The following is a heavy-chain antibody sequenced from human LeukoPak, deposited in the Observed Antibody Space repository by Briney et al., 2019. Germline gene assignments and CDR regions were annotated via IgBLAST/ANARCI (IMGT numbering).Heavy chain of an antibody. CDR3: ASRVSDYGSGSFESDAFDI. CDR2: INPNSGGT. D-gene: IGHD3-10*01. Sequence: ASVKVSCKASGYTFTGYYMHWVRQAPGQGLEWMGWINPNSGGTNYAQKLQGRVTMTRDTSTSTAYMELRSLRSDDTAVYYCASRVSDYGSGSFESDAFDIWGQGTMVTVSS. J-gene: IGHJ3*02. CDR1: GYTFTGYY. V-gene: IGHV1-2*02.